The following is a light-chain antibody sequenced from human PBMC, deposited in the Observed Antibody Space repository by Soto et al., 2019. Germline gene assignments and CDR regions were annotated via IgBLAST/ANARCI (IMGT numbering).Light chain of an antibody. Sequence: IQMTQSPPSLSASVGDRVTITCRASQGISSYLAWYQQKPGKAPKLLIYAASTLQSGVPSRFSGSGSGTEFTLTISSLQPEDFATYYCQQLNSYPPWTFGQGTKVDIK. CDR2: AAS. V-gene: IGKV1-9*01. CDR1: QGISSY. CDR3: QQLNSYPPWT. J-gene: IGKJ1*01.